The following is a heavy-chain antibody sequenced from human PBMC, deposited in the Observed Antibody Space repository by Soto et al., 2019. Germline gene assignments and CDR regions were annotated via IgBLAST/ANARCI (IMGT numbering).Heavy chain of an antibody. V-gene: IGHV3-30-3*01. D-gene: IGHD1-7*01. CDR3: ARGAGRWLQKWNFDAFDI. CDR2: ISYDGSSK. J-gene: IGHJ3*02. Sequence: GGSLRLSCAASGFTFSSFAIHWVRQAPGKGLDWVAVISYDGSSKYYADSVRGRFTISRDNSKNTLYLQMNSLRAEDTAVYYCARGAGRWLQKWNFDAFDIWGQGTMVTGSS. CDR1: GFTFSSFA.